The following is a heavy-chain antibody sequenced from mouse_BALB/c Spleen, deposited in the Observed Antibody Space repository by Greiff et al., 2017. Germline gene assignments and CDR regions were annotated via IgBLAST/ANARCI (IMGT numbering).Heavy chain of an antibody. J-gene: IGHJ4*01. CDR1: GYTFTNYW. Sequence: QVQLQQSGAELVRPGTSVKISCKASGYTFTNYWLGWVKQRPGHGLEWIGDIYPGGGYTNYNEKFKGKATLTADTSSSTAYMQLSSLTSEDSAVYFCARGGGSSYAMDYWGQGTSVTVSS. D-gene: IGHD1-1*01. CDR2: IYPGGGYT. CDR3: ARGGGSSYAMDY. V-gene: IGHV1-63*02.